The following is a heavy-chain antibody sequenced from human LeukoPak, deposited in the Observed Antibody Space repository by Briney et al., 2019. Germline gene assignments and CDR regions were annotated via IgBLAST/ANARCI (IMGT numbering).Heavy chain of an antibody. J-gene: IGHJ6*04. D-gene: IGHD3-10*01. CDR1: SDSINNFY. CDR3: ARLARLTLIRGITGYHSLDV. Sequence: SETLSLTCTVSSDSINNFYWSWIRQPPEGGLEYIGYIYYIGSTNYNPSLMSRLTISIDTSKSQFSMKLSSVTAADTAVYYCARLARLTLIRGITGYHSLDVWGKGTKVTVSS. CDR2: IYYIGST. V-gene: IGHV4-59*01.